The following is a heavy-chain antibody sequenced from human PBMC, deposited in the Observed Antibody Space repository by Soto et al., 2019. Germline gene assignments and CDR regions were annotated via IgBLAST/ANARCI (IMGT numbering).Heavy chain of an antibody. D-gene: IGHD1-26*01. CDR1: GFTFSSYA. CDR3: ASIIVGATEVHY. V-gene: IGHV3-30-3*01. J-gene: IGHJ4*02. CDR2: ISYDGSNK. Sequence: VQLVESGGGVVQPGRSLRLSCAASGFTFSSYAMHWVRQAPGKGLEWVAVISYDGSNKYYADSVKGRFTISRDNSKNTLYQQMNSLRAEDTAVYYCASIIVGATEVHYWGQGTLVTVSS.